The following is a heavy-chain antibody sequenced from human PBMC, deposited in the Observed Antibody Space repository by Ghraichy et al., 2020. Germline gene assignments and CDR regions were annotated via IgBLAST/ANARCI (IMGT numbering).Heavy chain of an antibody. CDR1: GFTFSSYD. V-gene: IGHV3-21*01. CDR2: ISTSSSYI. CDR3: ARDPGYCSGGRCYHDAFDI. D-gene: IGHD2-15*01. J-gene: IGHJ3*02. Sequence: GRSLRLSCAASGFTFSSYDINWVRQAPGKGLEWVSYISTSSSYIYYADSVKGRFTISRDNAKNSLDLQMNSLRAEDTAVYYCARDPGYCSGGRCYHDAFDIWGQGTMVTVSS.